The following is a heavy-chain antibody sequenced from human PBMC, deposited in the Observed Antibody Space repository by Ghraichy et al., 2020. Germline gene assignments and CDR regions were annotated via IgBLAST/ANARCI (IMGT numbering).Heavy chain of an antibody. CDR1: GFTFNNYW. Sequence: GGSLRLSCAASGFTFNNYWMHWVRQAPGKGLVWVSLISSDGSTTRYGDSVKGRFTISRDNAKSTLNLQMNSLRAEDTAVYYCVSAMALPGYWGQGTLVTV. CDR2: ISSDGSTT. V-gene: IGHV3-74*01. D-gene: IGHD5-18*01. J-gene: IGHJ4*02. CDR3: VSAMALPGY.